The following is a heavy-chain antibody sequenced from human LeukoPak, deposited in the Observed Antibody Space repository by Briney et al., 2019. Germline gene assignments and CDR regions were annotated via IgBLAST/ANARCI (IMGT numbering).Heavy chain of an antibody. CDR2: IYYSGST. J-gene: IGHJ4*02. Sequence: PSETLSLTCTVSGGSISSSSYYWGWIRQPPGKGLEWIGSIYYSGSTYYNPSLKSRVTISVDTSKNQFSLKLSSVTAADTAVYYCARDIGGMTTEYYFDFWGQGTLVTVSS. D-gene: IGHD4-11*01. CDR3: ARDIGGMTTEYYFDF. V-gene: IGHV4-39*07. CDR1: GGSISSSSYY.